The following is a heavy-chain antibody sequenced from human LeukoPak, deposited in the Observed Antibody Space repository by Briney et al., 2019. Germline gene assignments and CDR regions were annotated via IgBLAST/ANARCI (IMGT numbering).Heavy chain of an antibody. CDR1: GGSISSYY. CDR3: AREQEDQYYYCAMDV. Sequence: SETLSLTCSVSGGSISSYYWSWIRQPPGKGLEWIGYIYYSGTTSYNPSLKSRVTISVDTSKNQFSLKLTSVTAADTAVYYCAREQEDQYYYCAMDVWGQGATVTVSS. CDR2: IYYSGTT. J-gene: IGHJ6*02. V-gene: IGHV4-59*01.